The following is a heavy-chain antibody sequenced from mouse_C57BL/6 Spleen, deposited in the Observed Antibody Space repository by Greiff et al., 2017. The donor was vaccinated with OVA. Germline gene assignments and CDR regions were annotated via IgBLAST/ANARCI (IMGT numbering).Heavy chain of an antibody. J-gene: IGHJ4*01. Sequence: VQLQQSGAELVKPGASVKLSCKASGYTFTSYWMHWVKQRPGQGLEWIGMIHPNSGSTNYNEKFKSKATLTVDKSSSTAYMQLSSLTSEDSAVYYCARSGRYGNPYYYAMDYWGQGTSVTVSS. V-gene: IGHV1-64*01. CDR2: IHPNSGST. CDR1: GYTFTSYW. D-gene: IGHD2-10*02. CDR3: ARSGRYGNPYYYAMDY.